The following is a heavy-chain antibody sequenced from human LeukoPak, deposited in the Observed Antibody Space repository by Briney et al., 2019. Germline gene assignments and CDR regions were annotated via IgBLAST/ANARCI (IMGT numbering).Heavy chain of an antibody. CDR1: DYSISSGYY. CDR3: ARDNGDYGPLEP. Sequence: PSETLSLTCTVSDYSISSGYYWGWIRQPPGKGLEWIGSIYHSGSTYYNPSLKSRVTISVDTSKNQFSLKLSSVTAADTAVYYCARDNGDYGPLEPWGQGTLVTVSS. J-gene: IGHJ5*02. V-gene: IGHV4-38-2*02. D-gene: IGHD4-17*01. CDR2: IYHSGST.